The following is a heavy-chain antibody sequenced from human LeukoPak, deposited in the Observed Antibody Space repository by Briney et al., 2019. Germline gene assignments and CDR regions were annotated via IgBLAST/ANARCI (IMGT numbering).Heavy chain of an antibody. CDR1: GGSFSGYY. D-gene: IGHD6-6*01. CDR2: INHSGST. J-gene: IGHJ3*02. Sequence: SETLSLTCAVYGGSFSGYYWSWIRQPPGKGLEWIGEINHSGSTNYNPSLKSRVTISVDTSKNQFSLKLSSVTAADTAVYYCARGRIAARRDAFDIWGQGTTVTVSS. V-gene: IGHV4-34*01. CDR3: ARGRIAARRDAFDI.